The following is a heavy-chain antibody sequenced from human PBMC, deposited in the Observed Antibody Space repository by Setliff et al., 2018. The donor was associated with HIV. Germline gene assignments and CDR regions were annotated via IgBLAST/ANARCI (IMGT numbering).Heavy chain of an antibody. V-gene: IGHV5-10-1*01. CDR1: GYSFTNYW. D-gene: IGHD6-19*01. Sequence: GESLKISCQGSGYSFTNYWINWVRQMPGKGLEWMGRIDPSDFYIKYSPSFQGHVTISADRSITTAYLQWHSLKASDTAMYYCVRQGAVAATPLGHWGQGTLVTVSS. CDR3: VRQGAVAATPLGH. J-gene: IGHJ4*02. CDR2: IDPSDFYI.